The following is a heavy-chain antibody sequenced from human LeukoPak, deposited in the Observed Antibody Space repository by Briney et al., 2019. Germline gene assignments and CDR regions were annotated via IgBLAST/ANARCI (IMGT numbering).Heavy chain of an antibody. J-gene: IGHJ6*03. CDR1: GFTFSDYY. Sequence: RGSLRLSCAASGFTFSDYYMSWIRQAPGKGLEWVSYISSSGSTIYYADSVKGRFTISRDNAKNSLYLQMNSLRAEDMAVYYCARDRYQLPLGYYVDVWGKGTTVTVSS. V-gene: IGHV3-11*04. D-gene: IGHD2-2*01. CDR3: ARDRYQLPLGYYVDV. CDR2: ISSSGSTI.